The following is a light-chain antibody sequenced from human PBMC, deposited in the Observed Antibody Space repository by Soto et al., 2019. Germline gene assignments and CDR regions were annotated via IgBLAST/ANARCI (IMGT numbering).Light chain of an antibody. CDR3: QQRGKWPLT. CDR2: DAS. Sequence: EIVLTQSPATLSLSPGERASLSCRASQSIGTSVAWYQQKPGRAPRLLIYDASIRATGLPARFSGSGSGADFTLTSSSLEPEDFAVYYCQQRGKWPLTFGGGTKVASK. J-gene: IGKJ4*01. V-gene: IGKV3-11*01. CDR1: QSIGTS.